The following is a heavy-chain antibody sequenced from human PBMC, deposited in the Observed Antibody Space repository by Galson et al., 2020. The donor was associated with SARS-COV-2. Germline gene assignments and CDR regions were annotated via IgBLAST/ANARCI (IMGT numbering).Heavy chain of an antibody. V-gene: IGHV4-31*03. Sequence: ASETLSLTCTVSGGSISSGGYYWSWIRQHPGKGLEWIGYIFHSATTYYNPSLKSRVSISVDTSRNQFFLTLTSVTAADTAVYYCARENIVGPTRRYFQRWGQGTLVTVSS. CDR3: ARENIVGPTRRYFQR. CDR2: IFHSATT. CDR1: GGSISSGGYY. J-gene: IGHJ1*01. D-gene: IGHD1-26*01.